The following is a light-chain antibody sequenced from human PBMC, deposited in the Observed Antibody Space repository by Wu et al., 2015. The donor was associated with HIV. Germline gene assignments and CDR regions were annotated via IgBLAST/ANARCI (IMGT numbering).Light chain of an antibody. Sequence: EIVLTQSPATLSLSPGERATLSCRASQSVSGYLAWYQQKAGQTPRLLIHDASNRATGIPARFSGSGSGTDFTLTISSLEPEDFASFYXQQYSDWPLTFGGGTKVEIK. CDR2: DAS. V-gene: IGKV3-11*01. CDR1: QSVSGY. CDR3: QQYSDWPLT. J-gene: IGKJ4*01.